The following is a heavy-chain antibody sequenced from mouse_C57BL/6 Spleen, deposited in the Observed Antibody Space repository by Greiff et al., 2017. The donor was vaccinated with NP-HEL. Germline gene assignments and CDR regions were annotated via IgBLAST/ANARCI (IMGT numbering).Heavy chain of an antibody. V-gene: IGHV2-6-1*01. J-gene: IGHJ3*01. CDR2: IWSDGST. CDR1: GFSLTSYG. Sequence: VQGVESGPGLVAPSQSLSITCTVSGFSLTSYGVHWVRQPPGKGLEWLVVIWSDGSTTYNSALKSRLSISKDNSKSQVFLKMNSLQTDDTAMYYCARQDYGSSYAWFAYWGQGTLVTVSA. D-gene: IGHD1-1*01. CDR3: ARQDYGSSYAWFAY.